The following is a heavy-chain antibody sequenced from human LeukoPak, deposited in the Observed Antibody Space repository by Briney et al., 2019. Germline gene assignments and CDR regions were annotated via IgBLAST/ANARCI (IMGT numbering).Heavy chain of an antibody. J-gene: IGHJ4*02. CDR2: ISWNSGSI. D-gene: IGHD3-10*01. CDR3: AKDFGALYYFDY. Sequence: GGSLRLSCAASGFTFDDYAMHWVRQAPGKGLEWVSGISWNSGSIGYADSVKGRFTISRDNAKNSLYLQMDSLRAEDTALYYCAKDFGALYYFDYWGQGTLVTVSS. V-gene: IGHV3-9*01. CDR1: GFTFDDYA.